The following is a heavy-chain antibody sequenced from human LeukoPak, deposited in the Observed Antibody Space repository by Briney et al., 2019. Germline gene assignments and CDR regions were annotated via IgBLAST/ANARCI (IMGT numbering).Heavy chain of an antibody. CDR2: ISYDGSNK. Sequence: GGSLRLSCAASGFTFSSYAMHWVRQAPGKGLEWVAVISYDGSNKYYADSVKGRFTISRDNSKNTLYLQMNSLRAEDTAVYYCARDYYDSSGPIDYWSQGTLVTVSS. CDR1: GFTFSSYA. CDR3: ARDYYDSSGPIDY. V-gene: IGHV3-30-3*01. J-gene: IGHJ4*02. D-gene: IGHD3-22*01.